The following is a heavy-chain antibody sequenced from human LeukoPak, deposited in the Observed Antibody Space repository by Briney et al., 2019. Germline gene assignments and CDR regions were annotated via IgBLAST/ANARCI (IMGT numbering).Heavy chain of an antibody. Sequence: SETLSLTCTVSGGSISSYYWSWIRQPPGKGLEWIGYIYYIGSTNYNPSLKSRVTISVDTSKNQFSLKLSSVTAADTAVYYCARGFGYSNYVCAFDIWGQGTMVTVSS. J-gene: IGHJ3*02. CDR1: GGSISSYY. D-gene: IGHD4-11*01. CDR3: ARGFGYSNYVCAFDI. CDR2: IYYIGST. V-gene: IGHV4-59*01.